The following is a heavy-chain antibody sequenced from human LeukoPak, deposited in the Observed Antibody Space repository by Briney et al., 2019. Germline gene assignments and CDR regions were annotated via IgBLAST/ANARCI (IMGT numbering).Heavy chain of an antibody. Sequence: GWSLRLSCSASGFTFSSYAMNWVRQAPGKGLEHVSAISSNGGSTYYADSVKGRFTISRDNSKNSLYLQMSSLRAEDTAVYYCVKVGYSSSWYHFDYWGQGTLVTVSS. CDR1: GFTFSSYA. J-gene: IGHJ4*02. V-gene: IGHV3-64D*09. CDR2: ISSNGGST. CDR3: VKVGYSSSWYHFDY. D-gene: IGHD6-13*01.